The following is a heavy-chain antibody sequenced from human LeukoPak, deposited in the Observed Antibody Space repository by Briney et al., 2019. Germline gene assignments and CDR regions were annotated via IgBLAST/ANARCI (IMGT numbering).Heavy chain of an antibody. CDR2: ISYNERNK. D-gene: IGHD2-21*01. CDR1: GFTFNACG. J-gene: IGHJ4*02. CDR3: ARDFFPVVDSTWYEIGY. V-gene: IGHV3-30*03. Sequence: PGGSLRLSCTASGFTFNACGMHWVRQAPGKGLEWVALISYNERNKVYADSVKGRFTIARDNSKNTLYLQMDSLRSEDTAVYYCARDFFPVVDSTWYEIGYWGQGTLVIVSS.